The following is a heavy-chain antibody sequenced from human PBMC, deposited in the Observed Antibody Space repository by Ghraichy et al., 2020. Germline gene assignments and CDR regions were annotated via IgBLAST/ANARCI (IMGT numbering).Heavy chain of an antibody. CDR1: GFTFSSYS. J-gene: IGHJ4*02. D-gene: IGHD3-22*01. CDR3: ARVHYYDSSGYSPSRY. Sequence: GSLRLSCVASGFTFSSYSMNWVRQAPGKGLEWVSSISSSSSYIYYADSVKGRFTISRDNAKNSLYLQMNSLRAEDTAVYYCARVHYYDSSGYSPSRYWGQGTLVTVSS. CDR2: ISSSSSYI. V-gene: IGHV3-21*01.